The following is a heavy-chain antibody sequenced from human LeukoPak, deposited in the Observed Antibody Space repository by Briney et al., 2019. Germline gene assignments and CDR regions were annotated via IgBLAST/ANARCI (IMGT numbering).Heavy chain of an antibody. D-gene: IGHD6-19*01. J-gene: IGHJ6*02. Sequence: PGGSLRLSCAASGFTFSSYAMSWVRQAPGKGLEWVSAINGSGGSTYYADSVKGWFTISRDNSKNTLYLQMNSLRAEDTAVYYCAKSGSGWSYYYYYGMDVWGQGTTVTVSS. V-gene: IGHV3-23*01. CDR3: AKSGSGWSYYYYYGMDV. CDR1: GFTFSSYA. CDR2: INGSGGST.